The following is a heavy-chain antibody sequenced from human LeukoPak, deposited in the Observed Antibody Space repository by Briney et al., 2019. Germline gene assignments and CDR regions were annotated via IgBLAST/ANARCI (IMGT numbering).Heavy chain of an antibody. V-gene: IGHV3-30*18. CDR1: GFTFSSYG. J-gene: IGHJ4*02. Sequence: GGSLRLSCAASGFTFSSYGMHWVRQAPGKGLEWVAVISYDGSIKYFAGSVKGRFTISRDNSKNTLYLQMNSLRAEDTAVYYCAKDGVIYRRSTSCSYFDYWGQGTLVTVSS. D-gene: IGHD2-2*01. CDR3: AKDGVIYRRSTSCSYFDY. CDR2: ISYDGSIK.